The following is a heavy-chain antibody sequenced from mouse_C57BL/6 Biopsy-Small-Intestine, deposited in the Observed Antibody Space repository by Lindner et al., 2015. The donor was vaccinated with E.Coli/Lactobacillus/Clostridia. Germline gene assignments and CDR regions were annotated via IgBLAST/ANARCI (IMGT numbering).Heavy chain of an antibody. V-gene: IGHV1S18*01. CDR3: AADGAFDI. CDR2: IVVGSDNT. J-gene: IGHJ3*01. Sequence: SVKVSCKASGFTFFSSTIQWVRLTRGQRLEWIGWIVVGSDNTNYAQKFQGRVSITRDMSTSAVYMDLSSLKSEDTAMYYCAADGAFDIWGQGTMVTVSS. CDR1: GFTFFSST. D-gene: IGHD1-1*01.